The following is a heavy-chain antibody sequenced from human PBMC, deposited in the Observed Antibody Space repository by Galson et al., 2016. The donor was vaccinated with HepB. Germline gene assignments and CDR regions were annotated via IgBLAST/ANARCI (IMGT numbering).Heavy chain of an antibody. Sequence: PALVKPTQTLTLTCTFSDFSVTTRGVRVNWIRQPPGKALEWLARIDWDGDKFYSTSLKTRLTISKDTSKNQVVLAMTNMDPVDTATYYCAKLDCGRNCPRDFWGQGTQVTVSS. CDR1: DFSVTTRGVR. CDR2: IDWDGDK. J-gene: IGHJ4*02. D-gene: IGHD2-21*02. CDR3: AKLDCGRNCPRDF. V-gene: IGHV2-70*04.